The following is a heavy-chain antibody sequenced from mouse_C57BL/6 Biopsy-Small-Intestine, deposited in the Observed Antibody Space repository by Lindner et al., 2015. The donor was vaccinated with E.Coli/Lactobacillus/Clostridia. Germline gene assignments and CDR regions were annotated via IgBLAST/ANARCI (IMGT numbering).Heavy chain of an antibody. CDR2: INPSTGGT. D-gene: IGHD3-3*01. J-gene: IGHJ2*01. CDR3: ARGLGVDY. V-gene: IGHV1-42*01. Sequence: VQLQESGPELVKPGASVKISCKASGYSFTGYYMHWVKQSPEKSLEWIGEINPSTGGTTYNQKFKAKATLTVDKSSSTAYMQLKSLTSEDSAVYYCARGLGVDYWGQGTTLTVSS. CDR1: GYSFTGYY.